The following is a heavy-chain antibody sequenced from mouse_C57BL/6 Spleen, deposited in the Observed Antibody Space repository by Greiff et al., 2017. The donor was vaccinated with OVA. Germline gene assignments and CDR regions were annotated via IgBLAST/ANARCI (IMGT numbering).Heavy chain of an antibody. CDR1: GYTFTSYG. D-gene: IGHD3-2*02. J-gene: IGHJ3*01. V-gene: IGHV1-81*01. CDR2: IYPRSGNT. CDR3: ARGDSSGPFAY. Sequence: VQRVESGAELARPGASVKLSCKASGYTFTSYGISWVKQRTGQGLEWIGEIYPRSGNTYYNEKFKGKATLTADKSSSTAYMELRSLTSEDSAVYFCARGDSSGPFAYWGQGTLVTVSA.